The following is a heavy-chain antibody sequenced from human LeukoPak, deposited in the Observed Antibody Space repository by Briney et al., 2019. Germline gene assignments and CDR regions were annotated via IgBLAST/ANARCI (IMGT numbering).Heavy chain of an antibody. Sequence: SGGSLRLSCVASGLTFNNYWMHWVRQAPGKGLVWVSRIRTDGLETSYADSVKGRFTVSRDNAKNILYLQMNSLRAEDTAVYYCARASRWFGELFPFDYWGQGTLVTVSS. CDR1: GLTFNNYW. CDR2: IRTDGLET. V-gene: IGHV3-74*01. CDR3: ARASRWFGELFPFDY. D-gene: IGHD3-10*01. J-gene: IGHJ4*02.